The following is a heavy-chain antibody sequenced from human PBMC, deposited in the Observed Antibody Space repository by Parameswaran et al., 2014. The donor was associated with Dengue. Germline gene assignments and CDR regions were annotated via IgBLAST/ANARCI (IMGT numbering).Heavy chain of an antibody. CDR2: LSGDGDST. V-gene: IGHV3-23*01. CDR3: AKGPVYDYIWGSYRYPFDY. Sequence: RWIRQPPGKGLEWVSALSGDGDSTYYADSVKGRFTISRDNSRNTLYLQLNSLRAEDTAVYYCAKGPVYDYIWGSYRYPFDYWGQGTLVTVSS. J-gene: IGHJ4*02. D-gene: IGHD3-16*02.